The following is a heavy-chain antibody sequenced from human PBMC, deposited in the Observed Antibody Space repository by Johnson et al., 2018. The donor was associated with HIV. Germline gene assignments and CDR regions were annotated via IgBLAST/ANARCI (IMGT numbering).Heavy chain of an antibody. CDR1: GFTFDDYT. Sequence: VQLVESGGGLVKPGGSLRLSCAASGFTFDDYTMHWVRQAPRKGLEWVSLISWDGGSTYYADSVKGRFTISRDNSKNTLYLQMNSLRAEDTAVYYCARDSDSLYAFDIWGQGTMVTVSS. V-gene: IGHV3-43*01. CDR3: ARDSDSLYAFDI. CDR2: ISWDGGST. J-gene: IGHJ3*02. D-gene: IGHD3-22*01.